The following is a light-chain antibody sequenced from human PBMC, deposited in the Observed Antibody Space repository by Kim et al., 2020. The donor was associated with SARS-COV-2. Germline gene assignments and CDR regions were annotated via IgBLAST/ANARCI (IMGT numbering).Light chain of an antibody. CDR3: NSRDSSDTFVV. CDR1: SLRSYY. J-gene: IGLJ2*01. CDR2: GHN. Sequence: SSELTQDPAVSVALGQTVRITCQGDSLRSYYAGWYQQKPEQAPALVIYGHNNRPSGIPDRFSGSSSGNTASLTIAGAQAEDEADYYCNSRDSSDTFVVFGGGTQLTVL. V-gene: IGLV3-19*01.